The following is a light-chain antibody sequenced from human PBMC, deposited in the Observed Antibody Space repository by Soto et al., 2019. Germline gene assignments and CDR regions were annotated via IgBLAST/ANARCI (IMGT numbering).Light chain of an antibody. J-gene: IGKJ2*01. Sequence: EIVMTQSPGTLSLSPGDSATLSCRASQSVGSRLSWYQQKPGQAPRLLIYAASTRSTGIPTRFSAFGSGTAFTLTISDLQSEDFAFYYCQQYHNWPLYTFGQGTNLDIK. CDR3: QQYHNWPLYT. CDR1: QSVGSR. CDR2: AAS. V-gene: IGKV3-15*01.